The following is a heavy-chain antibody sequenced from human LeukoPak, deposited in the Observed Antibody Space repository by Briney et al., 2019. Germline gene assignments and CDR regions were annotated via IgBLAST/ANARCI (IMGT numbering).Heavy chain of an antibody. CDR3: ARDAIAASNFDY. Sequence: EASETLSLTCTVSAGSISSSSYYWGWIRQPPGKGLEWIGSIYYSGSTYYNPSLKSRVTISVDTSKNQFSLKLSSVTAADTAVYYCARDAIAASNFDYWGQGTLVTVSS. J-gene: IGHJ4*02. V-gene: IGHV4-39*07. D-gene: IGHD6-6*01. CDR2: IYYSGST. CDR1: AGSISSSSYY.